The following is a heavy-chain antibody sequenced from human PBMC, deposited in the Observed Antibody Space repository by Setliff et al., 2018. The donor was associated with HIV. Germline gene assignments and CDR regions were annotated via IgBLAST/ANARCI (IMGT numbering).Heavy chain of an antibody. CDR1: GYSISTAYY. V-gene: IGHV4-38-2*02. CDR3: VRDDYGYNGKGFDY. J-gene: IGHJ4*02. D-gene: IGHD4-17*01. CDR2: FHHSGSA. Sequence: SETLSLTCAVSGYSISTAYYWAWIRQSPGKGLEWIGGFHHSGSAYYNPSLKSRVTISIDTSNNQISLRLSSVTAADTAMYYCVRDDYGYNGKGFDYWGPGTLVTVSS.